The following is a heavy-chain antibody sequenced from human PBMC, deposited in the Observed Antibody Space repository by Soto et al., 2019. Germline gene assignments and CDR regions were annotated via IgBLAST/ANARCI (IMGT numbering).Heavy chain of an antibody. Sequence: QVHLVQSGAEVKKPGSSVKVSCKASGGSFSNYIFAWVRQAPGQGLEWMGGTITMFATAQYAQKFQGRVTITADESTSTVYMDLTSLTSDDTAVYYCARGLFGQQWLVGFDTWGQGTLVTVSS. CDR1: GGSFSNYI. CDR2: TITMFATA. J-gene: IGHJ4*02. V-gene: IGHV1-69*01. CDR3: ARGLFGQQWLVGFDT. D-gene: IGHD6-19*01.